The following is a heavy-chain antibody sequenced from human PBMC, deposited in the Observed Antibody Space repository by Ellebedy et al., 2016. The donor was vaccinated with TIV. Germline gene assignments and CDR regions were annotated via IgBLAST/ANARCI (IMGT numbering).Heavy chain of an antibody. V-gene: IGHV4-34*01. J-gene: IGHJ4*02. Sequence: MPSETLSLTCAVYGGSFSGYYWSWIRQPPGKGLEWIGEINHSGSTNYNPSLKSQLTISMDTSKNQFSLNLSSVTAADTAVYYCARVLRAGRDGDFFDAWGQGTLVTVSS. CDR1: GGSFSGYY. CDR2: INHSGST. CDR3: ARVLRAGRDGDFFDA. D-gene: IGHD1-1*01.